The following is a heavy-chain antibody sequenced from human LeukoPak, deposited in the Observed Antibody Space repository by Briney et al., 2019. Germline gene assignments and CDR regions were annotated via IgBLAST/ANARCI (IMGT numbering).Heavy chain of an antibody. D-gene: IGHD2-2*02. Sequence: GGSLRLSCAASGFTFSTYSMNWVRQAPGKGLEWVSSISSGGSYILYADSLKGRFTISRSNAKNSLFLQMNSLRAEDTAVYYCARSVPAAIKNDAFDMWGHGTMVTVSS. CDR2: ISSGGSYI. J-gene: IGHJ3*02. CDR1: GFTFSTYS. CDR3: ARSVPAAIKNDAFDM. V-gene: IGHV3-21*01.